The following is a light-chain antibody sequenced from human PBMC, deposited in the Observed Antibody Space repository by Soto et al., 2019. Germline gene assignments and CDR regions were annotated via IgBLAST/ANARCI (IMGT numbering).Light chain of an antibody. CDR3: AAWHAILSGWV. J-gene: IGLJ3*02. CDR2: GNS. V-gene: IGLV1-44*01. Sequence: QSVLTQPPSASGTPGQRVTLSCSGSRSNIGSNTVNWYQQFPGTAPKLLIYGNSQRPSGVPDRFSGSKSGTSASLASSGLRSEDEADYYCAAWHAILSGWVFGGGTKLTVL. CDR1: RSNIGSNT.